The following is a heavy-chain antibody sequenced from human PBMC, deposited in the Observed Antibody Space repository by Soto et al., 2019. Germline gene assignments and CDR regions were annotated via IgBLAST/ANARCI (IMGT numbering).Heavy chain of an antibody. CDR3: ASRPPGIAVVAATHPYYYYGMDV. D-gene: IGHD2-15*01. Sequence: PSVKVSCKASGGTFSSYAISWVRQAPGQGLEWMGGIIPIFGTANYAQKFQGRVTITADKSTSTAYMELSSLRSEDTAVYYCASRPPGIAVVAATHPYYYYGMDVWGQGTTVTVSS. J-gene: IGHJ6*02. CDR1: GGTFSSYA. CDR2: IIPIFGTA. V-gene: IGHV1-69*06.